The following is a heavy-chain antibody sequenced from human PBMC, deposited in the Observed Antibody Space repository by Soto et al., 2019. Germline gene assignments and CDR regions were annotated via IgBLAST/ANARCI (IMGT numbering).Heavy chain of an antibody. D-gene: IGHD2-15*01. CDR2: INAGNGNT. Sequence: QVQLVQSGAEVKKPGASVKVSCKASGYTFTSYAMHWVRQAPGQRLEWMGWINAGNGNTKYSQKFQGRVTITSDTSASTAYMELSCLRSKDTAVYYCARVMGCSDGSCYSCFDPWGQGTLVTVSS. CDR1: GYTFTSYA. CDR3: ARVMGCSDGSCYSCFDP. J-gene: IGHJ5*02. V-gene: IGHV1-3*01.